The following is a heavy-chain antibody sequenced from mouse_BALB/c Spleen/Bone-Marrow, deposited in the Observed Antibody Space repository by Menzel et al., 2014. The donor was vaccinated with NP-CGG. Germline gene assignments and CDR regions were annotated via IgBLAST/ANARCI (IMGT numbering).Heavy chain of an antibody. CDR2: ISGGGSYT. CDR1: GFTFNSYG. V-gene: IGHV5-9-2*01. J-gene: IGHJ3*01. Sequence: EVKLMESGGGLEKSGGSLKLSCAASGFTFNSYGMSWVRQTPEKRLEWVATISGGGSYTFYPDSVKGRFTISRDNAKXNLYLQLSSLRSEDTALYYCARHAYYDQTEVSFVYWGQGTLVTVSA. D-gene: IGHD2-4*01. CDR3: ARHAYYDQTEVSFVY.